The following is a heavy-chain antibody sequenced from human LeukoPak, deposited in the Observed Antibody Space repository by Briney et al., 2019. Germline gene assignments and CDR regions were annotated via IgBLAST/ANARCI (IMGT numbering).Heavy chain of an antibody. Sequence: GGSLRLSCAASGFTFSDYYTSWIRQAPGKGLEWVSYISSSGSTIYYADSVKGRFTISRDNAKNSLYLQMNSLRAEDTAVYYCARRYCGGDCYEYYYYGMDVWGQGTTVTVSS. V-gene: IGHV3-11*01. CDR1: GFTFSDYY. CDR2: ISSSGSTI. J-gene: IGHJ6*02. CDR3: ARRYCGGDCYEYYYYGMDV. D-gene: IGHD2-21*02.